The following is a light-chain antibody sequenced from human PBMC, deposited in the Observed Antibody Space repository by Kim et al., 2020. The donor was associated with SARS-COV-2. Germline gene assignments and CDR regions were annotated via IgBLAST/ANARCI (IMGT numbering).Light chain of an antibody. V-gene: IGLV2-8*01. Sequence: SVVITSSETSSDNVACKNYTCYQQHPAKTPKPMINEVNSRPSAGPHHCSCSKSGNTASLTFSSRQPDDEAGYYCTSYAAGNNLVVFGAGTKLTVL. J-gene: IGLJ1*01. CDR1: SSDNVACKN. CDR3: TSYAAGNNLVV. CDR2: EVN.